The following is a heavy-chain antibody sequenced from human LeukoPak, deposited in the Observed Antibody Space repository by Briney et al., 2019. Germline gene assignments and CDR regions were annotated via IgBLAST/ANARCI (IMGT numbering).Heavy chain of an antibody. V-gene: IGHV3-9*01. CDR3: EKSTVGRYNYYMDV. Sequence: GGSLRLSCVASGFNFDDYVMHWVRHAPGKGVEWVSGVSWDGNNIGYADSVKGRFTISRDNAKNSLYLQMNSLRAEDTALYYCEKSTVGRYNYYMDVWGKGTTVTVSS. CDR2: VSWDGNNI. J-gene: IGHJ6*03. D-gene: IGHD3-10*01. CDR1: GFNFDDYV.